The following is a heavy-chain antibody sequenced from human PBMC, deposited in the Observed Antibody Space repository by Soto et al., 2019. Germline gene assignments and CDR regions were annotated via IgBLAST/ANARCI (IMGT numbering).Heavy chain of an antibody. Sequence: SATLSLTCTVSGGSISRYYWSWIRQPPGKGLEWIGYIYYSGSTNYNPSLKSRVTISVDTYKNQFSLKLSSVTAADTAVYYCARKDSSGYSYGDNWFDPWGQGTLVTVS. CDR1: GGSISRYY. D-gene: IGHD5-18*01. CDR3: ARKDSSGYSYGDNWFDP. J-gene: IGHJ5*02. V-gene: IGHV4-59*01. CDR2: IYYSGST.